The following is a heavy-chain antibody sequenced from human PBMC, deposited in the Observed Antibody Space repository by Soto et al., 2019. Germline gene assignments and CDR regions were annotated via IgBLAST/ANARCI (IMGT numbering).Heavy chain of an antibody. CDR2: ISYDGSNK. Sequence: PGGSLRLSCAASGFTFSSYAMHWVRQAPGKGLEWVAVISYDGSNKYYADSVKGRFTISRDNSKNTLYLQMNSLRAEDTAVYYCARELLGIVGADDAFDIWGQGTMVTVSS. V-gene: IGHV3-30-3*01. CDR3: ARELLGIVGADDAFDI. J-gene: IGHJ3*02. D-gene: IGHD1-26*01. CDR1: GFTFSSYA.